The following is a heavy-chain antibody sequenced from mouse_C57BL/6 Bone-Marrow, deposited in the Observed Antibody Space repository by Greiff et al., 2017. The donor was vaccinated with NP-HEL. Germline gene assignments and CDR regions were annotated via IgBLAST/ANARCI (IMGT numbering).Heavy chain of an antibody. Sequence: QVQLQQSGAELARPGASVKLSCKASGYTFTSYGISWVKQRTGQGLEWIGEIYPRSGNTYYNEKFKGKATLTADKSSSTAYMELRSLTSADSAVYFCARCKIVYYFDYWGQGTTLTVSS. CDR3: ARCKIVYYFDY. J-gene: IGHJ2*01. CDR2: IYPRSGNT. CDR1: GYTFTSYG. V-gene: IGHV1-81*01.